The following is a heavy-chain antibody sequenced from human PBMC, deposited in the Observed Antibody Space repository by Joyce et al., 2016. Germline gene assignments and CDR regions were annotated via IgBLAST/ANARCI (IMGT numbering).Heavy chain of an antibody. V-gene: IGHV3-48*02. Sequence: EVQLVESGGGLVQPGGSLRLSCAASGFSFNYYIMNWVRQAPGKGLEWSSYITSTGSTRFYADSVKDRFTSSRDNAKNSLYLQMNSLRDEDTAVYYCTRRNEGNFFLDYWGQGTLVTVSS. CDR3: TRRNEGNFFLDY. J-gene: IGHJ4*02. D-gene: IGHD1-7*01. CDR1: GFSFNYYI. CDR2: ITSTGSTR.